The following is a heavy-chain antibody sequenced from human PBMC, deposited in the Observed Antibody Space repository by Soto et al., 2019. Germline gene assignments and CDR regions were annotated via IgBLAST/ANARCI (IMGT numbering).Heavy chain of an antibody. CDR2: IYHSGSA. V-gene: IGHV4-4*02. J-gene: IGHJ3*02. D-gene: IGHD2-21*02. Sequence: QVQLQESGPGLVKPSGTLALTCAVSGGSVSRSNWWSWVRQSPGKGLEWMGEIYHSGSAHYNPSLKRRATISLVKSESQFSLRLTSVTAADTAVYYCARVPGVVVSADDAFDIWGPGTRVIVSS. CDR3: ARVPGVVVSADDAFDI. CDR1: GGSVSRSNW.